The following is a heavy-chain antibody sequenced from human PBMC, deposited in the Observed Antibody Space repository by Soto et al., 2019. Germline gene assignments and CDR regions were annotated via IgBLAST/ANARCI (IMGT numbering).Heavy chain of an antibody. Sequence: QVQLVQSGAEVKKPGSSVKVSCKASGGTFSSYAISWVRQAPGQGLEWMGGIIPIFGTANYAQKFQGRVTITADESTSTAYMELSSLRSEDTAVYYCVTPSEYSSHLRHYDYYYGMDVWGQGTTVTVSS. J-gene: IGHJ6*02. CDR3: VTPSEYSSHLRHYDYYYGMDV. CDR1: GGTFSSYA. CDR2: IIPIFGTA. V-gene: IGHV1-69*01. D-gene: IGHD5-18*01.